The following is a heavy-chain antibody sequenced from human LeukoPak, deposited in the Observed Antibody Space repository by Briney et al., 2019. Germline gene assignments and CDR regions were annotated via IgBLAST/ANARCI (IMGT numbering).Heavy chain of an antibody. Sequence: SETLSLTCAVYGGSFSGYYWSWIRQPPGKGLEWIGEINHSGSTNYNPSLKSRVTISVDTSKNQFSLKLSSVTAADTAVYYCAGDSSGPPPLDWFDPWGQGTLVTVSS. V-gene: IGHV4-34*01. D-gene: IGHD3-22*01. CDR1: GGSFSGYY. CDR2: INHSGST. J-gene: IGHJ5*02. CDR3: AGDSSGPPPLDWFDP.